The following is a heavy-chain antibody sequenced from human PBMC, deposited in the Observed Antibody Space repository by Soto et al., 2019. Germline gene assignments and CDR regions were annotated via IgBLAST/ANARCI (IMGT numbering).Heavy chain of an antibody. CDR3: ARLAGITMVRGDAFDI. J-gene: IGHJ3*02. CDR2: INPNSGGA. D-gene: IGHD3-10*01. Sequence: GASVKVSCKASGYTFTGYYMHWVRQAPGQGLEWMGWINPNSGGANYAQKFQGRVTMTRDTSISTAYMELSRLRSDDTAVYYCARLAGITMVRGDAFDIWGQGTMVTVSS. V-gene: IGHV1-2*02. CDR1: GYTFTGYY.